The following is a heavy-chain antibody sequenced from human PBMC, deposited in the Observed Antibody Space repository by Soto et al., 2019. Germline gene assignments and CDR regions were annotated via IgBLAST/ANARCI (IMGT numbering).Heavy chain of an antibody. V-gene: IGHV4-30-4*01. J-gene: IGHJ5*01. Sequence: SETLSLTCSVSGDSISTVDYFWAWIRQPPGQALEYIGYIYKSTTTYYNPSFESRVAISLDTSKSQFSLNVTSVTAADTAVYFCARGRYCLPGSCFPNRFDSWGQGTLVTVSS. D-gene: IGHD2-15*01. CDR3: ARGRYCLPGSCFPNRFDS. CDR1: GDSISTVDYF. CDR2: IYKSTTT.